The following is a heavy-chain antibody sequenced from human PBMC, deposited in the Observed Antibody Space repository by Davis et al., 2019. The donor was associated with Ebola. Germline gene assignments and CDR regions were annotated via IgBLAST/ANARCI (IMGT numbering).Heavy chain of an antibody. CDR2: IYPGDSDT. J-gene: IGHJ4*02. Sequence: GGSLRLSCKGSGYSFTSYWIGWVRQLPGKGLEWMGIIYPGDSDTRYSPSFQGQVTISADKSISTAYLQWSSLKASDTAMYYCARRRGSSNKEDYWGQGTLVTVSS. D-gene: IGHD1-26*01. V-gene: IGHV5-51*01. CDR3: ARRRGSSNKEDY. CDR1: GYSFTSYW.